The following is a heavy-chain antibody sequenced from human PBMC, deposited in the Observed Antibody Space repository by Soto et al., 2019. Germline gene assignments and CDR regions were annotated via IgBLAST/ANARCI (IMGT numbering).Heavy chain of an antibody. J-gene: IGHJ6*02. CDR2: INLNSGGT. Sequence: ASVKVSCKASGYTFTGYYMHWVRQAPGQGLEWMGWINLNSGGTNYAQKFQGWVTMTRDTSISTAYMELSSLRSEDTAVYYCARFRGSYGMDVWGQGTTVTVSS. CDR1: GYTFTGYY. CDR3: ARFRGSYGMDV. D-gene: IGHD3-10*01. V-gene: IGHV1-2*04.